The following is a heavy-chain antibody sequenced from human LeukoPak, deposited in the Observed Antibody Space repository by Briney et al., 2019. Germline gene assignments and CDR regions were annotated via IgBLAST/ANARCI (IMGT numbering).Heavy chain of an antibody. Sequence: GESLKISCKGSGYSFTSYWIGWVRQMPGKGLEGMGIIYPGDPDTRYSPSFQGQVTISADKSISTAYLQWSSLKASDTAMYYCARQKSKDIVVVPAAIDGAFDIWGQGTMVTVSS. J-gene: IGHJ3*02. CDR2: IYPGDPDT. CDR1: GYSFTSYW. V-gene: IGHV5-51*01. CDR3: ARQKSKDIVVVPAAIDGAFDI. D-gene: IGHD2-2*02.